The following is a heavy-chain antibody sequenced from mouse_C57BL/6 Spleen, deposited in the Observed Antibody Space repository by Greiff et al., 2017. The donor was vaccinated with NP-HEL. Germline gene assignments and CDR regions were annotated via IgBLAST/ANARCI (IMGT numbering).Heavy chain of an antibody. Sequence: EVQLQQSVAELVRPGASVKLSCTASGFNIKNTYMHWVKQRPEQGLEWIGRIYPANGNTKYAPKFQGKATITADTTTNTAYLQLSILTSKDTDIYYCARGDYDGGCFDVWGTGTTVTVSS. V-gene: IGHV14-3*01. CDR1: GFNIKNTY. D-gene: IGHD2-4*01. CDR2: IYPANGNT. CDR3: ARGDYDGGCFDV. J-gene: IGHJ1*03.